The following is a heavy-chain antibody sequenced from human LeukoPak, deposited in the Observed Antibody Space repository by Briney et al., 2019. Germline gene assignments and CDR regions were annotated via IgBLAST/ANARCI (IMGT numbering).Heavy chain of an antibody. CDR3: ARGDLREYSSSCLVY. CDR2: INPNSGGT. CDR1: GYSFTSHY. Sequence: GASVKVSCKASGYSFTSHYMHWVRQAPGQGLEWMGWINPNSGGTNYAQKFQGRVTMTRDTSISTAYMELSRLRSDDTAVYYCARGDLREYSSSCLVYWGQGTLVTASS. J-gene: IGHJ4*02. V-gene: IGHV1-2*02. D-gene: IGHD6-13*01.